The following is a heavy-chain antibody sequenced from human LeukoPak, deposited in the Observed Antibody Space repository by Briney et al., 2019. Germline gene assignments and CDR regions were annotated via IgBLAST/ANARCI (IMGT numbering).Heavy chain of an antibody. V-gene: IGHV3-23*01. Sequence: PGRSLRLSCAASGFTFSNYAMHWVRQAPGKGLEWVSGISDGGGTTNYADAVKGRFTISRDKSKNTLFLQMNSLRAEDTAVYYCAKSYGDYLGYFDSWGQGTLVTVSS. CDR1: GFTFSNYA. CDR2: ISDGGGTT. CDR3: AKSYGDYLGYFDS. D-gene: IGHD4-17*01. J-gene: IGHJ4*02.